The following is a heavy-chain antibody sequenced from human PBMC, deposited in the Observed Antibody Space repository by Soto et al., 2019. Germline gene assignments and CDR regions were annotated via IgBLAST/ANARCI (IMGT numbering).Heavy chain of an antibody. D-gene: IGHD6-13*01. CDR1: GYTFTTYW. Sequence: PGESLKISCKGSGYTFTTYWIAWVRQMPGKGLEWMGIINPGDFDTRYSPSFQGQVTISADKSISTAYLQWSSLKASDTAMYYCARTRSIWSLGVHWGQGTLVTVSS. CDR3: ARTRSIWSLGVH. J-gene: IGHJ4*02. CDR2: INPGDFDT. V-gene: IGHV5-51*01.